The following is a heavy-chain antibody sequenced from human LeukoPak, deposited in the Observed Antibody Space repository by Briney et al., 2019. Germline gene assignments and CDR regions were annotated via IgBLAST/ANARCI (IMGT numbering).Heavy chain of an antibody. D-gene: IGHD2-2*01. CDR3: ARDSMYAFDI. CDR1: GFTFSSYS. Sequence: PGGSLRLSCAASGFTFSSYSMNWVRQAPGKGLEWISYFSTSSGTISYADSVKGRFTISRDSAKNSLYLQMNSLRAEDTAVYYCARDSMYAFDIWGQGTVVTVSS. CDR2: FSTSSGTI. J-gene: IGHJ3*02. V-gene: IGHV3-48*01.